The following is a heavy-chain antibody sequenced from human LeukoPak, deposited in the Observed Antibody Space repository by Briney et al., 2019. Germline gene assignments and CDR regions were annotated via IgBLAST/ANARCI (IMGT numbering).Heavy chain of an antibody. J-gene: IGHJ3*02. CDR3: ARDRQDIVVVVAATGDAFDI. V-gene: IGHV3-21*01. Sequence: PGGSLRLSCAASGFTFSSYGMHWVRQAPGKGLEWVSSISSSSSYIYYADSVKGRFTISRDNAKNSLYLQMNSLRAEDTAVYYCARDRQDIVVVVAATGDAFDIWGQGTMVTVSS. CDR2: ISSSSSYI. CDR1: GFTFSSYG. D-gene: IGHD2-15*01.